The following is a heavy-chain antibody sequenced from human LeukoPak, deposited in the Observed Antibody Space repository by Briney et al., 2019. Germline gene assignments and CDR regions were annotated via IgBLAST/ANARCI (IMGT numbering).Heavy chain of an antibody. CDR3: AREGIGYSLD. CDR1: RFTFSSYG. Sequence: GGSLRLSCAASRFTFSSYGMHWVRQPPGKGLEWVASIWFDGTKKYYADSVRGRFLVSRDNSNNTLYLQMDSLRAEDTSMYYCAREGIGYSLDWGQGTLVTVSS. CDR2: IWFDGTKK. V-gene: IGHV3-33*01. J-gene: IGHJ1*01. D-gene: IGHD5-18*01.